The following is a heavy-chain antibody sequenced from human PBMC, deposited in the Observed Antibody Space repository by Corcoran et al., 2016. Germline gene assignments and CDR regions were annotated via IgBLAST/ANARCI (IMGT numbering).Heavy chain of an antibody. Sequence: QVQLVQSGAEVKKPGASVKVSCKASGYTFTSYYMHWVRQAPGQGLEWMGIINPSGGSTSYAQKFQGRVTMTRDTSTSTVYMELSSLRSEDTAVYYCERDWGVTCDAFDIWGQGTMVTVSS. D-gene: IGHD3-16*01. V-gene: IGHV1-46*01. CDR2: INPSGGST. CDR3: ERDWGVTCDAFDI. J-gene: IGHJ3*02. CDR1: GYTFTSYY.